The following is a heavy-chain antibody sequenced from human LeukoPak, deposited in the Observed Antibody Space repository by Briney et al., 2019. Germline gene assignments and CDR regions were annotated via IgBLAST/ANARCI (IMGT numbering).Heavy chain of an antibody. CDR1: GFTVSSNY. D-gene: IGHD6-19*01. CDR3: ASRIAVAEASPDLFDY. V-gene: IGHV3-53*01. Sequence: PGGSLRLSCAASGFTVSSNYMSWVRQAPGKGLEWVSVIYSGGSTYYADSVKGRFTISRDNSKNTLYLQMNSLRAEDTAVYYCASRIAVAEASPDLFDYWGQGTLVTVSS. CDR2: IYSGGST. J-gene: IGHJ4*02.